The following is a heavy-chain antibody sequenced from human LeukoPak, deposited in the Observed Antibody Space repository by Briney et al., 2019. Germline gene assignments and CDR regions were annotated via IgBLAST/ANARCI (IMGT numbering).Heavy chain of an antibody. D-gene: IGHD3-3*01. J-gene: IGHJ4*02. Sequence: RSSETLSLTCTVSGGSISSYYWSWIRQPPGKGLEWIGYIYYSGSTNYNPSLKSRVTISVDTSKNQFSLKLSSVTAADTAVYYCARVVSKSSLDDPPTYDFWSGPQYYFDYWGQGTLVTVSS. CDR1: GGSISSYY. CDR3: ARVVSKSSLDDPPTYDFWSGPQYYFDY. CDR2: IYYSGST. V-gene: IGHV4-59*01.